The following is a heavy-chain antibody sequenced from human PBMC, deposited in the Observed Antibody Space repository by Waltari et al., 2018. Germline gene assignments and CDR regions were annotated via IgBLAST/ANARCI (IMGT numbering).Heavy chain of an antibody. D-gene: IGHD6-13*01. CDR1: IGSLHRGGYY. J-gene: IGHJ4*02. CDR3: ARSAAAVPFDY. V-gene: IGHV4-31*03. Sequence: QVQLQQPGPGLVKPSHTLSLPCPVSIGSLHRGGYYWNCIRQHPGKGLEWIGYIYYSGSTYYNPSLKSRVTISVDTSKNQFSLKLSSVTAADTAVYYCARSAAAVPFDYWGQGTLVTVSS. CDR2: IYYSGST.